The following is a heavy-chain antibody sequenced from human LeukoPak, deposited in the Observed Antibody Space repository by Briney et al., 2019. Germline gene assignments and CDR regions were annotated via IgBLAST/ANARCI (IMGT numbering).Heavy chain of an antibody. J-gene: IGHJ4*02. D-gene: IGHD3-22*01. V-gene: IGHV1-2*06. CDR1: GYTFTGYY. CDR2: INPKSGGT. CDR3: ARGGNNYYDSSGYYSRFVY. Sequence: GASVKVSCKSSGYTFTGYYMHWVRQAPGQGLEWMGRINPKSGGTNCAQRLQIRLTMASDTYINNAYMELSRLSSDDTAVYYCARGGNNYYDSSGYYSRFVYWRGGSLVSVCS.